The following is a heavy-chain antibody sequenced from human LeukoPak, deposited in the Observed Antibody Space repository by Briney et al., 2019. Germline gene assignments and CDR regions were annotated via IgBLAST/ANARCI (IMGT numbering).Heavy chain of an antibody. CDR2: ISYNGNSA. D-gene: IGHD1-7*01. J-gene: IGHJ4*02. CDR1: GFSFSSFA. Sequence: GGSLRLSCSASGFSFSSFALHWVRQAPGKGLEYVSAISYNGNSAYYADSVKGRFTISRDNSKNTLYLQMSSLRAEDTAVYYCARNWNYDSSFDYWGQGTLVTVSS. V-gene: IGHV3-64D*06. CDR3: ARNWNYDSSFDY.